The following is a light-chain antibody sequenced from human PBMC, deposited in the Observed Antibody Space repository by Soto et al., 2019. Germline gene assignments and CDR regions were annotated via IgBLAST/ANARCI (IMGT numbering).Light chain of an antibody. CDR2: EVS. J-gene: IGLJ2*01. CDR1: SSDVGGYNY. Sequence: QSALTQPPSASGSPGQSVTISCTGTSSDVGGYNYVSWYQQHPGKAPKLMISEVSKRPSGVPDRFSGSKSGNTASLTVSGLQAEDEADYYCRSFAGNTNLVFGGGTKRTVL. V-gene: IGLV2-8*01. CDR3: RSFAGNTNLV.